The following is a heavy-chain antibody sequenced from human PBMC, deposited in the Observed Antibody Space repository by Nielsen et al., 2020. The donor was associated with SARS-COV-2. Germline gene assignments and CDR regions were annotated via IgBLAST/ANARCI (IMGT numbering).Heavy chain of an antibody. CDR3: ARGGGYCSGGSCYGFGFFDY. CDR2: IIPILGIA. J-gene: IGHJ4*02. D-gene: IGHD2-15*01. Sequence: WVRQAPGQGLEWMGRIIPILGIANYAQKFQGRVTITADESTSTAYMELSSLRSDDTAVYYCARGGGYCSGGSCYGFGFFDYWGQGTLVTVSS. V-gene: IGHV1-69*04.